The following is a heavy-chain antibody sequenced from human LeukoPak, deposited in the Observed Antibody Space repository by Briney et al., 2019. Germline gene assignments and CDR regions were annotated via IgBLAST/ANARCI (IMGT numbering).Heavy chain of an antibody. CDR2: ISAYNGNT. Sequence: ASVEVSCKASGYTFTSYGISWVRQAPGQGLEWMGWISAYNGNTNYAQKLQGRVTMTTDTSTSTAYMELRSLRSDDTAVYYCAMSERMNDAFDIWGQGTMVTVSS. J-gene: IGHJ3*02. V-gene: IGHV1-18*04. D-gene: IGHD2-15*01. CDR3: AMSERMNDAFDI. CDR1: GYTFTSYG.